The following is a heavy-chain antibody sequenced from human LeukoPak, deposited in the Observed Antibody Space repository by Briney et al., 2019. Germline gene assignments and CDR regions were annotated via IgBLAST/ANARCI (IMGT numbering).Heavy chain of an antibody. CDR1: GGSISSSSYY. CDR2: IYYSGST. D-gene: IGHD3-10*01. V-gene: IGHV4-39*01. CDR3: ARHLRVRGVITIYYFDY. Sequence: PSETLSLTCTVSGGSISSSSYYWGWIRQPPGKGLEWIGSIYYSGSTYYNPSLKSRVTISVDTSKNQFSLKLSSVTAADTAVYYCARHLRVRGVITIYYFDYWGQGTLVTVSS. J-gene: IGHJ4*02.